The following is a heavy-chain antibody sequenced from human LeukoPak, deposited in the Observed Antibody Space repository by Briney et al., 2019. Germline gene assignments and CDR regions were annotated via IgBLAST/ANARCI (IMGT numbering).Heavy chain of an antibody. CDR2: INPNNDVT. CDR1: GYTFTGYY. V-gene: IGHV1-2*02. Sequence: ASVKVSCKASGYTFTGYYMHWVRQAPGQGLEWMRWINPNNDVTNYALKFQGRVTMTRDTSISTAYMELSGLRSDDTAVYYCARSDGAYYFDYWGQGTLVTVSS. J-gene: IGHJ4*02. CDR3: ARSDGAYYFDY. D-gene: IGHD2-21*01.